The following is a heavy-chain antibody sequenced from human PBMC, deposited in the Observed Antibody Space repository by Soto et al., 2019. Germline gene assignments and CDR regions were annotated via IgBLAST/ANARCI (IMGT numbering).Heavy chain of an antibody. CDR1: GFTFSSYT. Sequence: EVQLVESGGGLVKPGGSLRLSCAASGFTFSSYTMNWVRQAPGKGLEWVSSISSSSSYIYYADSVKGRFTISRDNAKNSLSLQMNSLRAEDRAVYYCARGDLGDSSGYWGQGTLVTVSS. J-gene: IGHJ4*02. CDR2: ISSSSSYI. D-gene: IGHD3-22*01. CDR3: ARGDLGDSSGY. V-gene: IGHV3-21*01.